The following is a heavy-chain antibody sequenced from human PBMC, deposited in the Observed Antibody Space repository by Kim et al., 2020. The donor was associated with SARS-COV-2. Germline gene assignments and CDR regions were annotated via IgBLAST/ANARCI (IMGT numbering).Heavy chain of an antibody. CDR3: AKDPHYDFWSGYYFDY. D-gene: IGHD3-3*01. V-gene: IGHV3-23*01. J-gene: IGHJ4*02. Sequence: SVKGRFTITRDNSKNTLYQQMNSLRAEDTAVYYCAKDPHYDFWSGYYFDYWGQGTLVTVSS.